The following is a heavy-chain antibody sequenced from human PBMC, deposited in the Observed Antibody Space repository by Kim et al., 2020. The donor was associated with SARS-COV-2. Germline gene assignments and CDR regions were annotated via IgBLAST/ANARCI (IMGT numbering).Heavy chain of an antibody. CDR1: GFTFSSHG. CDR2: IWYDGSNK. Sequence: GGSLRLSCAASGFTFSSHGMHWVRQAPGKGLEWVAVIWYDGSNKYYADSVKGRFTISRDNSKNTLYLQMNSLRAEDTAMYYCARGGEQWLVRGADYWGQGTLVTVSS. D-gene: IGHD6-19*01. V-gene: IGHV3-33*01. J-gene: IGHJ4*02. CDR3: ARGGEQWLVRGADY.